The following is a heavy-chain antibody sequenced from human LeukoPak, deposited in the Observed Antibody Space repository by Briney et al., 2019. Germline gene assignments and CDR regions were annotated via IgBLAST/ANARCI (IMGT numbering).Heavy chain of an antibody. CDR1: GGTFSSYA. V-gene: IGHV1-69*01. D-gene: IGHD4-17*01. CDR2: SIPIFGTA. Sequence: SVKVSCKASGGTFSSYAIGWVRQAPGQGLEWMGGSIPIFGTANYAQKFQGRVTITADESTSTAYMELSSLRSEDTAVYYCARGRHDYGDYRELYYYYYMDVWGKGTTVTISS. J-gene: IGHJ6*03. CDR3: ARGRHDYGDYRELYYYYYMDV.